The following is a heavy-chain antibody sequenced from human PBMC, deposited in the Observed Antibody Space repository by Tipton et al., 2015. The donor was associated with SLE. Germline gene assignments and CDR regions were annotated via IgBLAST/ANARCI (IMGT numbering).Heavy chain of an antibody. CDR1: GGSISSSSYY. V-gene: IGHV4-39*07. D-gene: IGHD6-13*01. Sequence: TLSLTCTVSGGSISSSSYYWGWIRQPPGKGLEWIGSRYYSGSTDYNPSLKSRATISVDTSKNQFSLKLSSVTAADTAVYYCAREGSSWYYFDYWGQGTLVTVSS. CDR3: AREGSSWYYFDY. J-gene: IGHJ4*02. CDR2: RYYSGST.